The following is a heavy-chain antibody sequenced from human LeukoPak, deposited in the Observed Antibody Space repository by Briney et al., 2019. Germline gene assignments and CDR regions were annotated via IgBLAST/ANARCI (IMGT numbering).Heavy chain of an antibody. CDR3: ARGSTAAAPGWVY. D-gene: IGHD6-19*01. CDR1: GFSFTDYA. Sequence: GGSLRLSCAASGFSFTDYAMSWARQPPGKGLEWVSAVSGHGDTTDYVDSVRGRFTISRDNSRNTVHLQIDSLRIEDTGVYYCARGSTAAAPGWVYWGHGTLVTVSS. CDR2: VSGHGDTT. V-gene: IGHV3-23*01. J-gene: IGHJ4*01.